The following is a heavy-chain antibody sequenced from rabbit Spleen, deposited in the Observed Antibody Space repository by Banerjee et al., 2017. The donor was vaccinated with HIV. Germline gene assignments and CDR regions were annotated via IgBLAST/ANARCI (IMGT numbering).Heavy chain of an antibody. CDR2: INAATGKP. D-gene: IGHD1-1*01. J-gene: IGHJ4*01. CDR1: GFSFNEFSFNSGYD. CDR3: ARDLVGVIGWNFYL. Sequence: QSLEESGGGLVKPGASLTLTCKASGFSFNEFSFNSGYDMCWVRQAPGKGLEWIACINAATGKPVYATWAKGRFTISRTSSTTVTLRMTSLTAADRATYFCARDLVGVIGWNFYLWGPGTLVTVS. V-gene: IGHV1S40*01.